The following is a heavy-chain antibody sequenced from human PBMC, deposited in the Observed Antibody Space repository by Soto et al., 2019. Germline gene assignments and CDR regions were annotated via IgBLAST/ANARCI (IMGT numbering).Heavy chain of an antibody. CDR3: AGGGDYVLDY. CDR1: GFTFSSYG. D-gene: IGHD4-17*01. Sequence: QVQLVESGGGVVQPGRSLRLSCAASGFTFSSYGMHWVRQAPGKGLEWVAVIWYDGSNKYYADSVKGRFTISRDNSKNTLYQQMNSLRAEDTAVYYCAGGGDYVLDYWGQGTLVTVSS. CDR2: IWYDGSNK. V-gene: IGHV3-33*01. J-gene: IGHJ4*02.